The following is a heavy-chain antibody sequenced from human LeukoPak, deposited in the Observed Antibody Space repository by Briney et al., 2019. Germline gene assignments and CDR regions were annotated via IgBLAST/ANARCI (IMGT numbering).Heavy chain of an antibody. CDR1: GGSISTSSYY. J-gene: IGHJ6*03. V-gene: IGHV4-39*07. Sequence: SETLSLTCTVSGGSISTSSYYWGWIRQPPGKGLEWIGSIYYSGSTYYNPSLKSRVTISVDTSKNQFSLKLSSVTAADTAVYYCARAWPGPYYYYYMDVWGKGTTVTVSS. CDR3: ARAWPGPYYYYYMDV. CDR2: IYYSGST.